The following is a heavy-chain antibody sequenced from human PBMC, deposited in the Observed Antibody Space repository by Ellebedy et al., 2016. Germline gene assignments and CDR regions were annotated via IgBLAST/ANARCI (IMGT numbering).Heavy chain of an antibody. Sequence: GGSLRLSCEASGFTFSSHAMSWVRQAPGKGPEWVSAVVGSSERTFYADSVKGRFTISRDNSKNRLYLQMSSLKVEDTATYYCANVGGSGTYYNGYWGQGTLVTVSS. CDR1: GFTFSSHA. CDR2: VVGSSERT. D-gene: IGHD3-10*01. CDR3: ANVGGSGTYYNGY. J-gene: IGHJ4*02. V-gene: IGHV3-23*01.